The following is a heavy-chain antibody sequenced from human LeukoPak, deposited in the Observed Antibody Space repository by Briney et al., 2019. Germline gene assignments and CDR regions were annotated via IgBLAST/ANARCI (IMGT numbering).Heavy chain of an antibody. D-gene: IGHD6-19*01. Sequence: PGGSLRLSCAASGFTFSSYSMNWIRQAPGKGLEGVSSISSSSSYIYYAASVKGRFTISRDNAKNSLYLQMNSLRAEDTAVYYCATGLYSSGWYGGYWGQGTLVTVSS. CDR3: ATGLYSSGWYGGY. CDR1: GFTFSSYS. J-gene: IGHJ4*02. V-gene: IGHV3-21*01. CDR2: ISSSSSYI.